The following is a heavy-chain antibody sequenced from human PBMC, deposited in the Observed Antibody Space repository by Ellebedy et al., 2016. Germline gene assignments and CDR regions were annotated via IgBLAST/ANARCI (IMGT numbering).Heavy chain of an antibody. V-gene: IGHV1-18*04. CDR1: GFPFSTYG. CDR3: ARDTTIRGVQMEGPAEDPIETFSYGMDV. J-gene: IGHJ6*02. CDR2: LSVYNGHT. Sequence: FIPSGFPFSTYGLSWVRQAPGQGLEWMGWLSVYNGHTNYAQKFQGRVTMTADRSTNTAYMELRSLRSDDTAIYYCARDTTIRGVQMEGPAEDPIETFSYGMDVWGQGTTVTVSS. D-gene: IGHD1-1*01.